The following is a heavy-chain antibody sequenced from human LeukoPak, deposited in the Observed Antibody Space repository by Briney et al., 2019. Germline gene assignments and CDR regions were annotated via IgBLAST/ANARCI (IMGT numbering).Heavy chain of an antibody. CDR2: IYPGDSDT. Sequence: ESPKISWKGSGYNFNSYWIGWGRPMPGESPGWMGIIYPGDSDTRHSPSFQGQVTISADKSISTAYLQWSSLKASDTAMYYCARLRTPGGWYDASDIWGQGTMVTVSP. CDR3: ARLRTPGGWYDASDI. CDR1: GYNFNSYW. V-gene: IGHV5-51*01. D-gene: IGHD6-19*01. J-gene: IGHJ3*02.